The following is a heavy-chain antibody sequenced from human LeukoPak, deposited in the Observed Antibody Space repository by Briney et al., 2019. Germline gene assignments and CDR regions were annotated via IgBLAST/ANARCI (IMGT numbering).Heavy chain of an antibody. CDR1: GFTFSNYA. CDR3: AKDLRLASSGWYGDYYYGMDV. CDR2: ISGSGSST. D-gene: IGHD6-19*01. J-gene: IGHJ6*02. Sequence: GGSLRLSCAASGFTFSNYAMTWVRQAPGKGLEWVSGISGSGSSTYYADSVKGRFTLSRDYPKNTLYLQMNSLRAEDTAVYYCAKDLRLASSGWYGDYYYGMDVWGQGTTVTVSS. V-gene: IGHV3-23*01.